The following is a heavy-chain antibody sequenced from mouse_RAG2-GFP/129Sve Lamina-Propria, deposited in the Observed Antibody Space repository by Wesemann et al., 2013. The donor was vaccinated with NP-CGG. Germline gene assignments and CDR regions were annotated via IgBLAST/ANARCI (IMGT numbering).Heavy chain of an antibody. CDR1: GYTFTSYW. J-gene: IGHJ4*01. CDR3: ARGNYYDGSPYAMDY. CDR2: IYPGDGDT. V-gene: IGHV1-50*01. D-gene: IGHD1-1*01. Sequence: QVQLQQPGAELVKPGASVKLSCKASGYTFTSYWMQWVKQRPGKGLEWIGWIYPGDGDTNYNGKFKGKATLTADKSSSTAYMQLSSLTSEDSAVYFCARGNYYDGSPYAMDYWGQGTSVTVSS.